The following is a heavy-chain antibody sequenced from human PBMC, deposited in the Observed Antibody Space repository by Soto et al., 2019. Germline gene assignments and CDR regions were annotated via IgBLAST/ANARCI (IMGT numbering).Heavy chain of an antibody. CDR2: INADGTST. J-gene: IGHJ4*02. Sequence: LRLSCAASGFTFSNSWMHWVRQVSGKGLEWVSRINADGTSTSYADSVKGRFTISRDNAKDTLYLHVNSLRAEDTAVYYCVKVLARGVGVPRFYFDSWGQGALVTVSS. CDR3: VKVLARGVGVPRFYFDS. D-gene: IGHD2-2*01. V-gene: IGHV3-74*01. CDR1: GFTFSNSW.